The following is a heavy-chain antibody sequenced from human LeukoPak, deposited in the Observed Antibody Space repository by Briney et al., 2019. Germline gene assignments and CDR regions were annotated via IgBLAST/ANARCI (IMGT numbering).Heavy chain of an antibody. CDR2: IYYSGST. CDR3: ARGYYDNRGYSNTFDI. V-gene: IGHV4-59*01. CDR1: GGSIRSYY. Sequence: SETLSLTCTVSGGSIRSYYWSWIRQPPGKGLEWIGYIYYSGSTNYNPSLKSRVTISVDTSKNQFSLKLSSVTAADTAFYYCARGYYDNRGYSNTFDIWGQGTMVTVSS. J-gene: IGHJ3*02. D-gene: IGHD3-22*01.